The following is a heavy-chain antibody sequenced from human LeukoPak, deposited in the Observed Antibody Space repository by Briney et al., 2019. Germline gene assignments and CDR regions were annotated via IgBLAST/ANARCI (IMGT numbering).Heavy chain of an antibody. Sequence: SQTLSLTCAISGDSVSTNSAAWNWIRQSPSRGLEWLGRTYYRSKWYSDYAVSVKSRITITADTSKNHFSLRLNSVIPEDTAVHYCARGLGSGWFAYDHWGQGTLVTVSS. V-gene: IGHV6-1*01. CDR3: ARGLGSGWFAYDH. D-gene: IGHD6-19*01. J-gene: IGHJ4*02. CDR1: GDSVSTNSAA. CDR2: TYYRSKWYS.